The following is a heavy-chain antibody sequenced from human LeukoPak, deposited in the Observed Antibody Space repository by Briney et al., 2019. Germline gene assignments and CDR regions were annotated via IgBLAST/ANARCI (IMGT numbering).Heavy chain of an antibody. Sequence: ASVKVSCKASGGTFSSYAISWVRQAPGQGLEWMGGIIPIFGTANYAQKFQGRVTITADKSTSTAYMELSSLRSEDTAVYYCANDQRDYYGSGSYPYYFDYWGQGTLVTVSS. CDR1: GGTFSSYA. CDR3: ANDQRDYYGSGSYPYYFDY. V-gene: IGHV1-69*06. J-gene: IGHJ4*02. CDR2: IIPIFGTA. D-gene: IGHD3-10*01.